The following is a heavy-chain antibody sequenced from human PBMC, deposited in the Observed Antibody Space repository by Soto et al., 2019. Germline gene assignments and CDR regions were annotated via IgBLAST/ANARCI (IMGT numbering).Heavy chain of an antibody. V-gene: IGHV3-23*01. CDR3: AKGLVGGSLYYCDY. CDR1: GFTFNTYA. D-gene: IGHD1-26*01. J-gene: IGHJ4*02. CDR2: ISGSGGTT. Sequence: GGSLRLSCAASGFTFNTYAMTWVRQAPGKGLEWVSAISGSGGTTYYADSVKGRFTISRDNSKNTMFLQMNSLRADDTAVYYCAKGLVGGSLYYCDYRGQGTPVTIAS.